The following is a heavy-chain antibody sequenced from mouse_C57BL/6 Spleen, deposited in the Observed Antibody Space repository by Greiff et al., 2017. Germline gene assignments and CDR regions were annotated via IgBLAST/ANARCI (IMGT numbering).Heavy chain of an antibody. CDR3: ARGGITTVVAKGYFDV. V-gene: IGHV5-9*01. CDR1: GFTFSSYT. CDR2: ISGGGGNT. J-gene: IGHJ1*03. D-gene: IGHD1-1*01. Sequence: EVQRVESGGGLVKPGGSLKLSCAASGFTFSSYTMSWVRQTPEKRLEWVATISGGGGNTYYPDSVKGRFTISRDNAKNTLYLQMSSLRSEDTALYDCARGGITTVVAKGYFDVWGTGTTVTVSS.